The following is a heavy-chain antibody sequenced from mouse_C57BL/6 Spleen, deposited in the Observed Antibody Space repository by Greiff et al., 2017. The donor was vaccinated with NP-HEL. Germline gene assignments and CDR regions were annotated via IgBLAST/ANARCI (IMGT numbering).Heavy chain of an antibody. CDR2: IDPEAGET. J-gene: IGHJ2*01. Sequence: EVQLQQSGAELVKPGASVKLSCTASGFNIKDYYMHWVKQRTEQGLEWIGRIDPEAGETKYAPKFQGQATITADTSSNTAYLQLSSLTSEDTAVYYCARMGTVVYFDYWGQGTTLTVSS. CDR1: GFNIKDYY. CDR3: ARMGTVVYFDY. V-gene: IGHV14-2*01. D-gene: IGHD1-1*01.